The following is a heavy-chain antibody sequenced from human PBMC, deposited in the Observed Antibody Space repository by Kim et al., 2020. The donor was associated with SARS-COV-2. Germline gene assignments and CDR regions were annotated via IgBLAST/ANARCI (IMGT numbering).Heavy chain of an antibody. D-gene: IGHD2-2*01. Sequence: DSVKGRFTISRDNSKNTLYLQMNSLRAEDTAVYYCAKEGCSSTSCYPFDYWGQGTLVTVSS. CDR3: AKEGCSSTSCYPFDY. J-gene: IGHJ4*02. V-gene: IGHV3-23*01.